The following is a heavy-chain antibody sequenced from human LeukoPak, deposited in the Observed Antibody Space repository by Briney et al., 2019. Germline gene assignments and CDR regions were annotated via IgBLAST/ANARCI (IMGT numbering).Heavy chain of an antibody. CDR3: ARDSYCSGGSCRVFDY. J-gene: IGHJ4*02. Sequence: GGSLRLSCAASGFTFSSYAMHWVRQAPGKGLEWVAVISYDGSNKYYADSVKGRFTISRDNSKNTLYLQMNSLRAEDTAVYYCARDSYCSGGSCRVFDYWGQGTLVTVSS. CDR2: ISYDGSNK. CDR1: GFTFSSYA. D-gene: IGHD2-15*01. V-gene: IGHV3-30*04.